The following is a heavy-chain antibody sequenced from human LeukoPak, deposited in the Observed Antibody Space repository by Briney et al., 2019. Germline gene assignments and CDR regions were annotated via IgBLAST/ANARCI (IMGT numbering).Heavy chain of an antibody. Sequence: ASVKVSCKASGYTFTGYYLHWVRQAPGQGHEWMGRINPNSGGTNYAQKFQGRVTMTRDTSISTAYMELSRLRSDDTAVYYCARVSNTGIQLWSPIFDYWGQGTLVTVSS. J-gene: IGHJ4*02. V-gene: IGHV1-2*06. CDR2: INPNSGGT. D-gene: IGHD5-18*01. CDR3: ARVSNTGIQLWSPIFDY. CDR1: GYTFTGYY.